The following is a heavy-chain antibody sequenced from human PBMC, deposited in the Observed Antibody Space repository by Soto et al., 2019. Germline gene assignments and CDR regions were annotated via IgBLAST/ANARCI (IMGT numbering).Heavy chain of an antibody. D-gene: IGHD5-12*01. CDR2: IYYSGST. J-gene: IGHJ4*02. CDR1: GGSISSYY. CDR3: ARGDQWLRLGY. V-gene: IGHV4-59*01. Sequence: LSLTCTVSGGSISSYYWSWIRQPPGKGLEWIGYIYYSGSTNYNPSLKSRVTISVDTSKNQFSLKLSSVTAADTAVYYCARGDQWLRLGYWGQGTLVTVSS.